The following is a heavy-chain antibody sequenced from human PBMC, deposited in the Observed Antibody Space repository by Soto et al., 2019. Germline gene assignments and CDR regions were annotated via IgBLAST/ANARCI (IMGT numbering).Heavy chain of an antibody. D-gene: IGHD6-13*01. CDR1: GYTFTSYA. Sequence: QVQLVQSGAEEKKPGASVKVSCKASGYTFTSYAMHWVRQAPGQRLEWMGWINADNGNTKYSQKFQGRVTITRDTSGSTAYMELSSLRSEDIAVYYCAIDVAAADYWGQGTLFTVPS. CDR2: INADNGNT. CDR3: AIDVAAADY. J-gene: IGHJ4*02. V-gene: IGHV1-3*05.